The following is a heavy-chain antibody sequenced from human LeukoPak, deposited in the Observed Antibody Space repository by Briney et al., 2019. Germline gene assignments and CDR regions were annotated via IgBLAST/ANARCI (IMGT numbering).Heavy chain of an antibody. CDR3: ASGIAVAGADGTLLDY. V-gene: IGHV4-59*08. CDR1: GGSISSYY. Sequence: SETLSLTCTVSGGSISSYYWSWIRQPPGKGLEWIGYIYYSGSTNYNPSLKSRVTISVDTSKNQFSLKLSSVTAADTAVYYCASGIAVAGADGTLLDYWGQGTLVTVSS. D-gene: IGHD6-19*01. J-gene: IGHJ4*02. CDR2: IYYSGST.